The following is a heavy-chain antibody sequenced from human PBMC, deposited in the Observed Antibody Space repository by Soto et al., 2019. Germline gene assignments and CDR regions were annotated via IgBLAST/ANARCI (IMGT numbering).Heavy chain of an antibody. Sequence: PGGSQILSCAASGFTFSGVAMSWVRQAPGRGLEWVSAISGSGGSTSYADSVKGRFTISRDNSKNTLHLQMNSLRVEDTAVYYCAKFLSVVVTAMPYYYYAMDVWGQGTTVTVSS. J-gene: IGHJ6*02. D-gene: IGHD2-21*02. V-gene: IGHV3-23*01. CDR2: ISGSGGST. CDR3: AKFLSVVVTAMPYYYYAMDV. CDR1: GFTFSGVA.